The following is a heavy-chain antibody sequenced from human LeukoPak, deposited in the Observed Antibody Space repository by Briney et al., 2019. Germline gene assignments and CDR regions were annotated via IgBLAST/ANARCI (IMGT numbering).Heavy chain of an antibody. V-gene: IGHV3-30-3*01. CDR2: ISYDGSIT. Sequence: PGRSLRLSCAASGFTFSLYAVHWVRQAPGKGLEWVAVISYDGSITYYADSVKGRFTISRDNSKNTLYLQMDSLRPEDTAVFYCASRSGGFDYWGQGTLVTISS. D-gene: IGHD2-15*01. J-gene: IGHJ4*02. CDR3: ASRSGGFDY. CDR1: GFTFSLYA.